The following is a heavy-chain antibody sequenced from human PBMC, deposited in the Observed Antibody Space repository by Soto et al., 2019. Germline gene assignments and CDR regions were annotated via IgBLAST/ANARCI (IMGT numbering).Heavy chain of an antibody. CDR1: GYSFTSYW. CDR3: VGVRGVSPRYYYYGMYV. V-gene: IGHV5-10-1*01. J-gene: IGHJ6*02. D-gene: IGHD3-10*01. CDR2: IDPSDSYT. Sequence: GESLKICCKVSGYSFTSYWISWVRQMPGKGLEWMGRIDPSDSYTNYSPSFQGHVTISADKSISTAYLQWSSLKASDTAMYYCVGVRGVSPRYYYYGMYVQGQRTTVTVSS.